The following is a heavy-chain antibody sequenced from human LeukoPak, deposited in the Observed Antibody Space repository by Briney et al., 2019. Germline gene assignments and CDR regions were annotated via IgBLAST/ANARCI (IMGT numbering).Heavy chain of an antibody. CDR1: GFCFDDYG. V-gene: IGHV3-20*01. CDR2: IYWNGCST. CDR3: ARDSRPTSRSRDAFDI. D-gene: IGHD2-2*01. J-gene: IGHJ3*02. Sequence: GGSLRLSCAASGFCFDDYGMSWVRQAPGQGLEWVAGIYWNGCSTGYADYVKGRFTISRDNAQNSLYLQMNSLRAEDTALYPCARDSRPTSRSRDAFDIWGQGTMVTVSS.